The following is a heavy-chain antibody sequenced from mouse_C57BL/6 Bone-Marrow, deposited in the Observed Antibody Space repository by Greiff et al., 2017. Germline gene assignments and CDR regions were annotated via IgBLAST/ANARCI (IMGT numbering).Heavy chain of an antibody. CDR3: ASNYWAY. CDR2: IWTGGGT. J-gene: IGHJ3*01. CDR1: GFSLTSYA. V-gene: IGHV2-9-1*01. D-gene: IGHD2-1*01. Sequence: QVQLQQSGPGLVAPSQSLSITCTVSGFSLTSYAISWVRQPPGKGLEWLGVIWTGGGTNYNSAPKTRLSIRKDHSKSQVFCKQNSLQTDDTARYYSASNYWAYWGQGTLLTVSA.